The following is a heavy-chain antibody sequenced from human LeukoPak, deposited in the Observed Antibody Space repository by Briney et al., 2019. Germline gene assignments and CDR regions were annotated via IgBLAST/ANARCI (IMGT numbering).Heavy chain of an antibody. Sequence: GGSLRLSCAASGFTFSSYWMSWVRQAPGKGLEWVANIKQDGSEKYYVDSVKGRITISRDNAKNSIFLQIDNLRVNDTAVYYCARDRYDYFDYWGQGTLVTVAS. J-gene: IGHJ4*02. V-gene: IGHV3-7*01. CDR2: IKQDGSEK. D-gene: IGHD2-2*01. CDR1: GFTFSSYW. CDR3: ARDRYDYFDY.